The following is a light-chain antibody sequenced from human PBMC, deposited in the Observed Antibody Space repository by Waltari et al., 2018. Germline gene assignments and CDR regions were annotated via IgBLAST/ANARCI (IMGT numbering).Light chain of an antibody. V-gene: IGLV7-46*01. J-gene: IGLJ3*02. CDR2: ETS. CDR3: LLFYSGAQV. CDR1: TRAATSGPF. Sequence: QAVVTQEPSLTVSPGGTVTLTCGSSTRAATSGPFPYWIQQKPGQAPSTLIYETSNRHSLTPARFSGSLLGGKAALTLSGAQPEDEAEYYCLLFYSGAQVFGGGTKLTVL.